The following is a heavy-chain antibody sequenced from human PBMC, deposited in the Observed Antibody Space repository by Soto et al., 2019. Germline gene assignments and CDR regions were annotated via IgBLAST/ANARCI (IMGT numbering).Heavy chain of an antibody. CDR2: IYYSGST. V-gene: IGHV4-30-4*08. Sequence: SETLSLTCTVSGGSVSSGSYYWSWIRQPPGKGLEWIGYIYYSGSTYYNPSLKSRVTISVDTSKNQFSLKLSSVTAADTAVYYCASYYYDSSGYLPDWGQGTLVTVSS. CDR3: ASYYYDSSGYLPD. CDR1: GGSVSSGSYY. J-gene: IGHJ4*02. D-gene: IGHD3-22*01.